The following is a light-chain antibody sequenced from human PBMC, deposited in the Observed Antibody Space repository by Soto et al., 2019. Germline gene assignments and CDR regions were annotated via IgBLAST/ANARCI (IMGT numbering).Light chain of an antibody. J-gene: IGKJ2*01. CDR3: QKYNSAPLYT. CDR2: GAS. CDR1: QGIGDY. V-gene: IGKV1-27*01. Sequence: DIQMTQSPSSLSASVGDRVTITCRASQGIGDYLAWYQQKPGKVPKLLIYGASTLQSGVPSRFSGSGSGTDFTLTITSLQPEDVATYYCQKYNSAPLYTFGQGTKLEIK.